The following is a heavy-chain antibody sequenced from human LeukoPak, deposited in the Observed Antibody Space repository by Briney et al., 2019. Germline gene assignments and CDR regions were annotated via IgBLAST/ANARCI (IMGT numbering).Heavy chain of an antibody. V-gene: IGHV1-2*06. J-gene: IGHJ6*02. CDR1: GYTFTGYY. CDR3: ARTRPGDFWSGHFRRCMDV. Sequence: VASVKVSCKASGYTFTGYYMHWVRQAPGQGLEWMGRINPNSGGTNYAQKFQGRVTMTRDTSISTAYVELSRLRSDDTAVYYCARTRPGDFWSGHFRRCMDVWGQGTTVTVSS. CDR2: INPNSGGT. D-gene: IGHD3-3*01.